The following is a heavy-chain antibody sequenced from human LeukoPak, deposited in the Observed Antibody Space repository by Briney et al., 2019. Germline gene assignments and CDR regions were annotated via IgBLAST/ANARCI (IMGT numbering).Heavy chain of an antibody. Sequence: GGSLRLSCAASGFTVSSNDMTWVRQAPGKGLGWVSVIYKSGNTFYSDSVKGRFTISRDNSKNTVYLQMDSLRAEDTAVYYCARYTSGSYFDSWGQGTLVTVSS. CDR2: IYKSGNT. CDR1: GFTVSSND. V-gene: IGHV3-53*01. J-gene: IGHJ4*02. CDR3: ARYTSGSYFDS. D-gene: IGHD6-19*01.